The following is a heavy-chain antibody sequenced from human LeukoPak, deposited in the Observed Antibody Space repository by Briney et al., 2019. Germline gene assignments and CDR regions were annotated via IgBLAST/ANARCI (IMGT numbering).Heavy chain of an antibody. CDR1: GGSISSSSYY. D-gene: IGHD5-12*01. V-gene: IGHV4-39*07. J-gene: IGHJ4*02. Sequence: SETLSLTCTVSGGSISSSSYYWGWIRQPPGKGLEWIGSTYYSGSTYYNPSLKSRVTISVDTSKNQFSLKLSSVTAADTAVYYCASVGYSGYDPFDYWGQGTLVTVSS. CDR3: ASVGYSGYDPFDY. CDR2: TYYSGST.